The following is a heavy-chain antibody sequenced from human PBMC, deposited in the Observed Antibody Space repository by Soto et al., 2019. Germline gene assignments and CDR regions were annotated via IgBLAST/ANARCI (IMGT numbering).Heavy chain of an antibody. CDR3: ARDSPGIAVAGTHYYYYGMDV. CDR1: GYTFTGYY. Sequence: GASVKVSCKASGYTFTGYYMHWVRQAPGQGLEWMGWINPNSGGTNYAQKFQGWVTMTRDTSISTAYMELSRLRSDDTAVYYCARDSPGIAVAGTHYYYYGMDVWGQGTTVTVSX. J-gene: IGHJ6*02. D-gene: IGHD6-19*01. CDR2: INPNSGGT. V-gene: IGHV1-2*04.